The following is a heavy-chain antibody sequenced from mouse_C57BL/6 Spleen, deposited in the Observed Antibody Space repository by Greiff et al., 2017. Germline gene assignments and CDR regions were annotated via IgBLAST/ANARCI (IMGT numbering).Heavy chain of an antibody. D-gene: IGHD1-1*01. CDR1: GYTFTGYW. J-gene: IGHJ2*01. CDR2: ILPGSGSN. Sequence: QVKLQQSGAELMKPGASVKLSCKATGYTFTGYWIEWVKQRPGHGLEWIGEILPGSGSNTYKEKLKGKATFTAETSSYTAYMQLISLTTDDSAIYYCARGSFTDYFDYWGQGTTLTVSS. V-gene: IGHV1-9*01. CDR3: ARGSFTDYFDY.